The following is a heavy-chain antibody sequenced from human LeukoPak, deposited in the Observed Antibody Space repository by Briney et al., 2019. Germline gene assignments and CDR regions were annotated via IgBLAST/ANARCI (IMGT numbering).Heavy chain of an antibody. CDR2: IIPIFGTA. V-gene: IGHV1-69*01. D-gene: IGHD2-2*01. CDR1: GGTFSSYA. J-gene: IGHJ6*02. CDR3: ATHPDIVVVPAAPYYYYYGMDI. Sequence: SVKVSCKASGGTFSSYAVSWVRQAPGQGLEWMGGIIPIFGTANYAQKFQGRVTITADESTSTAYMELSSLRSEDTAVYYCATHPDIVVVPAAPYYYYYGMDIWGQGTTVTVSS.